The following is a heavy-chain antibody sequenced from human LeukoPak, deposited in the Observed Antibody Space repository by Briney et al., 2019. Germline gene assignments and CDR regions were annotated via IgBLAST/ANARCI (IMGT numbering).Heavy chain of an antibody. CDR2: IRFDGSEK. V-gene: IGHV3-30*02. J-gene: IGHJ4*02. Sequence: GGSLRLSCVASGFSFSSYGMHWVRRAPGKGLEWMTFIRFDGSEKYYADSVKGRFTISRDYSKNTLFLQMSSLRPEDTAVYYCAREAYDILTGHKSFDYWGQGTLVTVSS. CDR3: AREAYDILTGHKSFDY. D-gene: IGHD3-9*01. CDR1: GFSFSSYG.